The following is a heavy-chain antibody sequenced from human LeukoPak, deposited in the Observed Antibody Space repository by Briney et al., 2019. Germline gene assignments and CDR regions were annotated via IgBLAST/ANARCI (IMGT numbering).Heavy chain of an antibody. CDR1: GFPFSSYA. J-gene: IGHJ4*02. Sequence: GGSLRLSCAASGFPFSSYAMHWVRRSPGKRLQRVAAIWYDGTNKYYADSVKGRFTISRDNSKNTMYLQMNNVRAEDTAVYYCAKDFTHYYDSRGLYPYFGSWGQGTLVTVSS. CDR2: IWYDGTNK. V-gene: IGHV3-33*06. D-gene: IGHD3-22*01. CDR3: AKDFTHYYDSRGLYPYFGS.